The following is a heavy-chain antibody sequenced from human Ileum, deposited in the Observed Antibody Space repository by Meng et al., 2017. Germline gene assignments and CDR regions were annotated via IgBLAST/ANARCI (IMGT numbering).Heavy chain of an antibody. CDR1: GITFSDYY. D-gene: IGHD1-26*01. CDR2: ISNSGSNI. J-gene: IGHJ4*02. V-gene: IGHV3-11*01. Sequence: QVERGESGGGLVKPGCSLRLSCAASGITFSDYYMSWIRQAPGKGLEWVSYISNSGSNIYYVDSVKGRFTISRDNAKNSLYLQMNSLRAEDTAVYYCATLSYSSLGYWGQGTLVTVSS. CDR3: ATLSYSSLGY.